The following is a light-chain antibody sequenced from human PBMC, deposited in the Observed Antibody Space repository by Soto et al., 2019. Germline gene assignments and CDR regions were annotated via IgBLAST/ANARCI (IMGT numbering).Light chain of an antibody. CDR3: XXXXXXXRX. CDR1: QSVSSSY. CDR2: GAS. J-gene: IGKJ1*01. Sequence: EIVLTQSPGTLSLSPGERATLSCRASQSVSSSYLAWYQQKPGQAPRLLIYGASSRATGIPDRFSGSGSGTEFTLTINSLQSEDFAVXXXXXXXXXXRXFGQGTKVDIK. V-gene: IGKV3-20*01.